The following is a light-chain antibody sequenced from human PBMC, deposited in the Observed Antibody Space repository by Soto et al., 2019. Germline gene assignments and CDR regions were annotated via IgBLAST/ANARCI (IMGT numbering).Light chain of an antibody. CDR1: QSVSSSY. J-gene: IGKJ2*01. V-gene: IGKV3-20*01. CDR3: QQYGSSPRT. Sequence: EIVLTQSPGTLSLSPGERATLSCRASQSVSSSYLAWFQQKPGQAPRLLIYGVSTRATGIPDRFSGSGSGTDFILTISRLEPEDFEVYYCQQYGSSPRTFGRGTKLEI. CDR2: GVS.